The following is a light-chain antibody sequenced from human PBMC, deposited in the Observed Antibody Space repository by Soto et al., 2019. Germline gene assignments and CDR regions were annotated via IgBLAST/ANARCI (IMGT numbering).Light chain of an antibody. CDR2: DAS. CDR3: QQHGTSPIT. CDR1: ESVSSK. Sequence: EIVMTQSPATLSVSPGERATLSCRASESVSSKLVWYQKKPGQAPRLLIHDASTRATGIPARFSGSGSGTDFTLTISRLEPEDFAVYYCQQHGTSPITFGQGTRLEIK. V-gene: IGKV3-15*01. J-gene: IGKJ5*01.